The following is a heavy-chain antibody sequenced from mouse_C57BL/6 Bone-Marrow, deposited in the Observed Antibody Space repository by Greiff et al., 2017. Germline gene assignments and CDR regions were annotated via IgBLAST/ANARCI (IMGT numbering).Heavy chain of an antibody. CDR3: TRDGRYFDY. CDR2: IGPETGGT. CDR1: GYTFTDYE. V-gene: IGHV1-15*01. J-gene: IGHJ2*01. D-gene: IGHD2-3*01. Sequence: VQLQQSGAELVRPGASVTLSCKASGYTFTDYEMHWVKQTPVHGLEWIGAIGPETGGTAYNQKFKGKAILTADKSSSTAYMELRSLTSEDSAVYYCTRDGRYFDYWGQGTTLTVSS.